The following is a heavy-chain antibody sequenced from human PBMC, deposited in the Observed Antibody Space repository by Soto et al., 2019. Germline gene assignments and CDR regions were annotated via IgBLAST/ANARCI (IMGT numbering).Heavy chain of an antibody. CDR3: ARVLPPFEP. V-gene: IGHV1-18*01. J-gene: IGHJ5*02. Sequence: QVPLVQSGAEVKKPGASVKVSCKASGYTFTSYGISWVRQAPGQGPEWMGWINAYNGNTNYAQKLQGRVTMTTDTSTRTAYMELRSLSSDDTAVYYCARVLPPFEPWGQGTLVTVSS. CDR2: INAYNGNT. CDR1: GYTFTSYG.